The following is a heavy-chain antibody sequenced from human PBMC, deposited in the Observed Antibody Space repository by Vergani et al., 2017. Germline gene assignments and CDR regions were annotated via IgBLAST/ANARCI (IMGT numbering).Heavy chain of an antibody. Sequence: QLQLQESGPGLVKPSETLSLTCTVSGGSISSSSYYWGWIRQPPGKGLEWIGSIYYSGSTYYNPSLKSRVTISVDTSKNQFSLKLSSVTAADTAVYYCASPVSWYGRDYYYMDGWGKGTTVTVSS. J-gene: IGHJ6*03. V-gene: IGHV4-39*01. CDR2: IYYSGST. CDR1: GGSISSSSYY. D-gene: IGHD6-13*01. CDR3: ASPVSWYGRDYYYMDG.